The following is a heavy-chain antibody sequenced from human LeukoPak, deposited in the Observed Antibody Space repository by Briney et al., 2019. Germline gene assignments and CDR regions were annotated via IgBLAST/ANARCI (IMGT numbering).Heavy chain of an antibody. D-gene: IGHD1-20*01. CDR1: GFTVSSNY. V-gene: IGHV3-15*01. CDR3: STLTSRGLSDS. J-gene: IGHJ4*02. CDR2: IKSKADGETI. Sequence: GGSLRLSCAASGFTVSSNYMSWVRQAPGKGLEWVGRIKSKADGETIDYAAPVKGRFTFSRDDSRNMLYLQMNSLKSEDTAVYYCSTLTSRGLSDSWGQGTLVTVSS.